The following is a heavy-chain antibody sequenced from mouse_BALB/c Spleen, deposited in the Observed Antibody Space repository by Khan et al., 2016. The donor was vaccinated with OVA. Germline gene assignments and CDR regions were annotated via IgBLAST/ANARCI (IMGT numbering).Heavy chain of an antibody. CDR1: GFTFSSYT. V-gene: IGHV5-12-2*01. J-gene: IGHJ4*01. CDR3: ARPSTTEYDYFMDY. Sequence: EVKLEESGGGLVQPGGSLKLSCAASGFTFSSYTMSWVRQTPDKRLEWVAFISNGGGGTYYPDTVKGRFTISRDNDKNTLYLQMSSLKSEVTAMYFCARPSTTEYDYFMDYWGQGTSVTVSS. D-gene: IGHD1-1*01. CDR2: ISNGGGGT.